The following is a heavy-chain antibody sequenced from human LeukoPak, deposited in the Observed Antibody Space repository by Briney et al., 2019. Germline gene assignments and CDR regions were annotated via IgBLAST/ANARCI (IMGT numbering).Heavy chain of an antibody. CDR2: MYPGDSDT. CDR1: GYSFTSYW. CDR3: ARTPSFTVTTGFYSY. J-gene: IGHJ4*02. V-gene: IGHV5-51*01. D-gene: IGHD4-17*01. Sequence: GESLKISCKGSGYSFTSYWFAWVRQMPGKGLEWMGIMYPGDSDTRYSPSFQGQVTISADKSISTAYLRWSSLKASDTAMYYCARTPSFTVTTGFYSYWGQGTLVTVSS.